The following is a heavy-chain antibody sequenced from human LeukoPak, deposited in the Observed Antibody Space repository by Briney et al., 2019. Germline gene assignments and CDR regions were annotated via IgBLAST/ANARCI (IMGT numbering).Heavy chain of an antibody. CDR2: ISWNSGSI. CDR1: GFTLDDYA. Sequence: GGSLRLSCAASGFTLDDYAMHWVRQAPGKGLEWVSGISWNSGSIGYADSVKGRFTISRDNAKNSLYLQMNSLRAEDTALYYCGAAKYSTDAFDIWGQGTMVTVSS. D-gene: IGHD1-26*01. CDR3: GAAKYSTDAFDI. J-gene: IGHJ3*02. V-gene: IGHV3-9*01.